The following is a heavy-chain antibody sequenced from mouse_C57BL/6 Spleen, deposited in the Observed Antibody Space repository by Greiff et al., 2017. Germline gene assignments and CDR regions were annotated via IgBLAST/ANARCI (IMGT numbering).Heavy chain of an antibody. CDR3: ARGGGTAQGDYYAMDY. D-gene: IGHD3-1*01. J-gene: IGHJ4*01. CDR1: GYAFTNYL. CDR2: INPGSGGT. Sequence: VQLQQSGAELVRPGTSVKVSCKASGYAFTNYLIEWVKQRPGQGLEWIGVINPGSGGTNYNEKFKGKATLTADKSSSTAYMQLSSLTSEDSAVYFCARGGGTAQGDYYAMDYWGQGTSVTVSS. V-gene: IGHV1-54*01.